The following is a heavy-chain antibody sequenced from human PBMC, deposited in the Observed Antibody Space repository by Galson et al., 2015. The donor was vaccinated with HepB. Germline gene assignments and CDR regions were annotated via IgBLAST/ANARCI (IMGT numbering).Heavy chain of an antibody. CDR2: ISYNGMDK. D-gene: IGHD5-12*01. V-gene: IGHV3-30*18. Sequence: SLRLSCAASGFTFSGYAMHWVRQAPGKGLEWVAVISYNGMDKYYASSVKGRFTISRDNSKNTLYLQMSSLRAEDTAVFYCAKDSRWMAPKYYYGMDVWGQGTTVTVSS. J-gene: IGHJ6*02. CDR1: GFTFSGYA. CDR3: AKDSRWMAPKYYYGMDV.